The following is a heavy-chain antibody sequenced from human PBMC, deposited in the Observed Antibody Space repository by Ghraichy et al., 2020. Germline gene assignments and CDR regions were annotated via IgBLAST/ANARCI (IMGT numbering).Heavy chain of an antibody. V-gene: IGHV3-23*01. Sequence: GGSLRLSCAASGFTFISYAMSWVRQAPGKGLEWVSATSGSGGSTYYADSVKGRFTLSRDNSKNTLYLQMNSLRAEDTAVYYCAKGIFGGASSGYYYDYWGQGTLVTVSS. CDR3: AKGIFGGASSGYYYDY. J-gene: IGHJ4*02. D-gene: IGHD3-22*01. CDR1: GFTFISYA. CDR2: TSGSGGST.